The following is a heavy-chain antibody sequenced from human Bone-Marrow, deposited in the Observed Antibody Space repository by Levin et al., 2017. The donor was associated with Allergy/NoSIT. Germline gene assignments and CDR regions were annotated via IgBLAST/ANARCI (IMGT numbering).Heavy chain of an antibody. Sequence: PGGSLRLSCAASGFNFSTYNMNWVRQTPGKGLEWVSSITRRSDYMYYADSVKGRFIISRDNAKNSLFLQMNSLRVDDTAVYYCAKDRTYGILWNHGMDVWGQGTTVTVSS. J-gene: IGHJ6*02. D-gene: IGHD4-17*01. V-gene: IGHV3-21*01. CDR3: AKDRTYGILWNHGMDV. CDR1: GFNFSTYN. CDR2: ITRRSDYM.